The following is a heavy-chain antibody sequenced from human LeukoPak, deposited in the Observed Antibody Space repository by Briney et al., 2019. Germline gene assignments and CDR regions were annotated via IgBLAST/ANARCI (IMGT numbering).Heavy chain of an antibody. CDR2: ISWNSGSI. J-gene: IGHJ4*02. Sequence: GGSLRLSCAASGFTFDDYAMHWVRQAPGKGLEWVSGISWNSGSIGYADSVKGRFTISRDNAKNSLYLQMNSLRAEDTALYYCAKEGYSSSRENYWGQGTLVIVSS. CDR1: GFTFDDYA. D-gene: IGHD6-13*01. V-gene: IGHV3-9*01. CDR3: AKEGYSSSRENY.